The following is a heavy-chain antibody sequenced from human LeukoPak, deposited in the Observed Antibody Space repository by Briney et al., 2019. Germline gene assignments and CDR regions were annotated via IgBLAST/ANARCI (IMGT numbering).Heavy chain of an antibody. CDR1: GFPFSTYA. J-gene: IGHJ4*02. D-gene: IGHD4-17*01. Sequence: GGSLRLAWAASGFPFSTYAMSWDRQAPGKGLEWVSSIRGSDGSTYYADSVKGRFAISRDNSKNTLYLQMNSLRAEDTAVYYCAKDVYGDYGGLDYWGQGTLVTVSS. CDR2: IRGSDGST. CDR3: AKDVYGDYGGLDY. V-gene: IGHV3-23*01.